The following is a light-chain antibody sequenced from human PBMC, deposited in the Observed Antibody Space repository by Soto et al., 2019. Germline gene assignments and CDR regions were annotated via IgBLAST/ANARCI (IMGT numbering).Light chain of an antibody. CDR1: SSDVGGYNF. V-gene: IGLV2-14*01. Sequence: QSVLTQPASVSGPPGQSITISCTGASSDVGGYNFVSWYQHHPGTPPKLIIYEVSHRPSGVSHRFSGSKSANTASLTISGLQVEDEADYFCGSYSSTTTREVFGSGTKVTVL. CDR3: GSYSSTTTREV. CDR2: EVS. J-gene: IGLJ1*01.